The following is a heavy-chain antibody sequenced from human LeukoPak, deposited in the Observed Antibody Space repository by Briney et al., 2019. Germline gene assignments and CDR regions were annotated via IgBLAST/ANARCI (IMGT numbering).Heavy chain of an antibody. D-gene: IGHD1-14*01. V-gene: IGHV4-61*02. CDR3: ARSGLGWFDP. CDR2: IYTSGST. J-gene: IGHJ5*02. Sequence: SETLSLTCTVSGGSISSGSYYWSWIRQPAGKGLEWIGRIYTSGSTNYNPSLKSRVTISVDTSKNQFSLKLSSVTAADTAVYYCARSGLGWFDPWGQGTLVTVSS. CDR1: GGSISSGSYY.